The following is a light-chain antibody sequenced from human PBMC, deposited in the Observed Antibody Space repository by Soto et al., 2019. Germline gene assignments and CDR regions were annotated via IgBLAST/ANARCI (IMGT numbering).Light chain of an antibody. CDR3: QQTYSNLWT. CDR2: AAS. Sequence: DIQLTQSPSSLPASVGDTVTITWRASQTVSRYLNWYQQKSGTAPKLLIYAASTLHTGVPSRFSGRGSGTDFTLTINNLQREDFADYFCQQTYSNLWTFGQGTKVDIK. J-gene: IGKJ1*01. CDR1: QTVSRY. V-gene: IGKV1-39*01.